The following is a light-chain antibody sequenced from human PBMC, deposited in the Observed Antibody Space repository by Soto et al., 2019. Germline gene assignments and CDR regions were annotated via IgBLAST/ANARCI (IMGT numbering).Light chain of an antibody. J-gene: IGLJ2*01. V-gene: IGLV1-40*01. CDR2: GNS. CDR1: SSNIGAGYD. CDR3: QSYDSSLSGYVV. Sequence: QSVLTQPPSVSGAPGQSVTISCNGSSSNIGAGYDVHWYQQLPGTAPKLLIYGNSNRPSGVPDRFSGSKSGTSASLAITGLQAEDEADYYCQSYDSSLSGYVVFAGGTKLTVL.